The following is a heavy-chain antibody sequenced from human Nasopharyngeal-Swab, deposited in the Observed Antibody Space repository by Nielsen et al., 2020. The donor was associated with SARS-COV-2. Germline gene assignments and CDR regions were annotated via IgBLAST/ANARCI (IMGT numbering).Heavy chain of an antibody. CDR3: AREGGIFGVVIVDY. V-gene: IGHV3-21*01. CDR2: ISSSSSYI. J-gene: IGHJ4*02. Sequence: GGSLRLSCAASGFTFSSYSMNWVRQAPGEGLEWVSSISSSSSYIYYADSVKGRFTISRDNAKNSLYLQMNSLRAEDTAVYYCAREGGIFGVVIVDYWGQGTLVTVSS. D-gene: IGHD3-3*01. CDR1: GFTFSSYS.